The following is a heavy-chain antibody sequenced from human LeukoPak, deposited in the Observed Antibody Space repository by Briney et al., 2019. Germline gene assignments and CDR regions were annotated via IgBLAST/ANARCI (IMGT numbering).Heavy chain of an antibody. CDR2: ISGSGGST. CDR3: AKDRAQSSSWYSKYFQH. Sequence: PGGSLRLSCAASGFTFSSYAMSWVRQAPGKGLEWVSAISGSGGSTYCADSVKGRFTISRDNSKNTLYLQMNSLRAEDTAVYYCAKDRAQSSSWYSKYFQHWGQGTLVTVSS. CDR1: GFTFSSYA. V-gene: IGHV3-23*01. J-gene: IGHJ1*01. D-gene: IGHD6-13*01.